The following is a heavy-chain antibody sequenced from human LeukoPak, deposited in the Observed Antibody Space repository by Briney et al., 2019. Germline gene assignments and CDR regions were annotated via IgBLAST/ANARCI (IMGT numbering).Heavy chain of an antibody. CDR1: GFTFSSYW. D-gene: IGHD3-10*01. CDR2: INSDGSST. J-gene: IGHJ6*02. Sequence: GGSLRLSCAASGFTFSSYWMHWVRRAPGKGLVWVSRINSDGSSTSYADSVKGRFTISRDNAKNTLYLQMNSLRAEDTAVYYCARDLLIMVRGVIIHYGMDVWGQGTTVTVSS. CDR3: ARDLLIMVRGVIIHYGMDV. V-gene: IGHV3-74*01.